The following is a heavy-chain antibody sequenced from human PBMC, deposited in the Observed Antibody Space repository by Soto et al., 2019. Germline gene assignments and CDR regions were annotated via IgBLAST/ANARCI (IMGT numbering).Heavy chain of an antibody. CDR2: IKRDGRGE. V-gene: IGHV3-7*01. Sequence: EVQLVESGGGLVQPGGSLTLSCAASGFTFSDYWMSWVRQAPGKGLEWVANIKRDGRGEFYIDSVKGRFTISRDNAQNSLFLRMTSLGADDTAMYYCAKGGVSYAECESWGQGTLVTVSS. CDR1: GFTFSDYW. CDR3: AKGGVSYAECES. J-gene: IGHJ4*02. D-gene: IGHD2-8*01.